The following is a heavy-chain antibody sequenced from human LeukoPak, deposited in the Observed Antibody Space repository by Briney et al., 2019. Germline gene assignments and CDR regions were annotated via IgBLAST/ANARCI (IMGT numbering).Heavy chain of an antibody. J-gene: IGHJ4*02. CDR1: GDSISSHY. V-gene: IGHV4-59*08. Sequence: PSETLSLTCSVSGDSISSHYWSWIRQPPGKGLEWIGYIYYSGSTKYSPSLKSRVTISVDTSKHQFFLKLISVTAADTAVYFCARGFGGQEVYDYWGQGTLVTVSS. CDR2: IYYSGST. D-gene: IGHD2-15*01. CDR3: ARGFGGQEVYDY.